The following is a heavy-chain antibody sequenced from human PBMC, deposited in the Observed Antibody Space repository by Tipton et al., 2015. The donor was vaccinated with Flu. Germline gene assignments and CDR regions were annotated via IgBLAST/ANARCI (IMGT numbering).Heavy chain of an antibody. CDR1: GFTFSSYA. CDR2: ISGSGGST. CDR3: AKDSAPGPLGWFDP. J-gene: IGHJ5*02. D-gene: IGHD3-10*01. Sequence: SLRLSCAASGFTFSSYAMSWVRQAPGKGLEWASAISGSGGSTYYADPVKGRFTISRDNSKNTLYLQMNSLRAEDTAVYYCAKDSAPGPLGWFDPWGQGPLVPVSS. V-gene: IGHV3-23*01.